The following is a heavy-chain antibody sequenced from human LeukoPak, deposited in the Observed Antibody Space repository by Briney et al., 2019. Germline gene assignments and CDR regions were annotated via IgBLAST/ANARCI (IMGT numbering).Heavy chain of an antibody. CDR2: ISGSGGST. V-gene: IGHV3-23*01. CDR3: AKAPGVAAFYYMDV. CDR1: GFTFSSYG. D-gene: IGHD2-15*01. Sequence: GGSLRLSCAASGFTFSSYGMHWVRQAPGKGLEWVSAISGSGGSTYYADSVKGRFTISRDNSKNTLYLQMNSLRAEDTAVYYCAKAPGVAAFYYMDVWGKGTTVTVSS. J-gene: IGHJ6*03.